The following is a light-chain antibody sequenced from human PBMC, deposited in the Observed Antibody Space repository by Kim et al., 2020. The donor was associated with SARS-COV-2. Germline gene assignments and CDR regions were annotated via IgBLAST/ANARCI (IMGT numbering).Light chain of an antibody. CDR2: AAY. Sequence: TLSCRASQSVGSSMYLASLLAWYQQKPGQAPRLLIYAAYTRASGTPDRFSGSGSGTDFTLTISRLEPEDFAVYYCQQYGSSPPAYTFGQGTKLEI. CDR1: QSVGSSMY. J-gene: IGKJ2*01. CDR3: QQYGSSPPAYT. V-gene: IGKV3-20*01.